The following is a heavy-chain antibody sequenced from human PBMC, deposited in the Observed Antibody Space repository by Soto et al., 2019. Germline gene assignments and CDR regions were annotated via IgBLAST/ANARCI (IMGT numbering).Heavy chain of an antibody. J-gene: IGHJ1*01. CDR2: FFSGGST. CDR1: GFTVSSNY. CDR3: ARDRVESGYPEYFQH. V-gene: IGHV3-53*01. Sequence: GGSLRLSCAASGFTVSSNYMSWVRQAPGKGLEWVSVFFSGGSTYYADSVKGRFTISRDNSKNTPYLQMNSLRAEDTAVYYCARDRVESGYPEYFQHWGQGTLVTVSS. D-gene: IGHD3-22*01.